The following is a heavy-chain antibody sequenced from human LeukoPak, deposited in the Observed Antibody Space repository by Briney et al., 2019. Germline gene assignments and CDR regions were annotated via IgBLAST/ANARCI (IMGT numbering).Heavy chain of an antibody. Sequence: PGGSLRLSCAASGFTVSRNYMSWVRQAPGKGLEWVSVIYSGDNTYYADSVKGRFTISRDNSKNTLYLQMNSLRAEDTAVYYCARGRITMIVVGDDAFDIWGQGTMVTVSS. CDR3: ARGRITMIVVGDDAFDI. CDR2: IYSGDNT. CDR1: GFTVSRNY. V-gene: IGHV3-53*01. D-gene: IGHD3-22*01. J-gene: IGHJ3*02.